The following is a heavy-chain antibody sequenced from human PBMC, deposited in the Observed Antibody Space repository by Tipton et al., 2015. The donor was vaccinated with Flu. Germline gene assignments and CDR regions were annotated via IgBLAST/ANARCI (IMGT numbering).Heavy chain of an antibody. CDR3: ARVRSYYDSSGYYYAFDY. CDR2: IYTSGST. V-gene: IGHV4-61*02. D-gene: IGHD3-22*01. J-gene: IGHJ4*02. CDR1: GGSISSGGYY. Sequence: TLSLTCTVSGGSISSGGYYWSWIRQPAGKGLEWIGRIYTSGSTNYNPSLKSRATISVDTSKNQFSLKLSSVTAADTAVYYCARVRSYYDSSGYYYAFDYWGQGTLVTVSS.